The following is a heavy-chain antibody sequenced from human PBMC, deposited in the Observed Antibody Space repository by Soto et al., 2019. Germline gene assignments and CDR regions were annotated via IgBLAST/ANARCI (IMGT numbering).Heavy chain of an antibody. V-gene: IGHV4-31*03. CDR3: ARDVQHQLPGYYRYGLDV. Sequence: SETLSLTCTVSGASISSGGYYWSWIRQHPGKGLQWMGHIYSSGSPYYNPSLTSRVTISVDTSKSQFTLKVTTVTAADTAIYFCARDVQHQLPGYYRYGLDVWGQGTTVTVSS. CDR1: GASISSGGYY. J-gene: IGHJ6*02. CDR2: IYSSGSP. D-gene: IGHD1-1*01.